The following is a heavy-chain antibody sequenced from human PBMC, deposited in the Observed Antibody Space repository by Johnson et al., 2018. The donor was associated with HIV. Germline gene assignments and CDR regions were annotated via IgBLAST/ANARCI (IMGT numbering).Heavy chain of an antibody. J-gene: IGHJ3*02. D-gene: IGHD4-11*01. Sequence: VQLLESGGGLVQPGGSLRLSCAASGFTVSSNYMSWVRQAPGKGLEWVSVIYSGGSTYYADSVKGRFTISRDNSKNTLYLQMNSLRAEDTAVYYCARGGAVTRRSADAFDIWGQWTMVTVSS. CDR3: ARGGAVTRRSADAFDI. CDR1: GFTVSSNY. V-gene: IGHV3-66*01. CDR2: IYSGGST.